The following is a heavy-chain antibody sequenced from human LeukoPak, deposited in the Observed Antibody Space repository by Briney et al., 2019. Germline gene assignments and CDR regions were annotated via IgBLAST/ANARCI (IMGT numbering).Heavy chain of an antibody. J-gene: IGHJ4*02. D-gene: IGHD1-26*01. CDR3: ARALGGGSYSRPYDY. CDR2: ISDSGGST. Sequence: GGSLRLSCAASGFTFSSYVMSWVRQAPGKGLEWVSGISDSGGSTYYADSVKGRFTISRDNSKNTLYLQMNSLRAEDTAVYYCARALGGGSYSRPYDYWGQGTLVTVSS. V-gene: IGHV3-23*01. CDR1: GFTFSSYV.